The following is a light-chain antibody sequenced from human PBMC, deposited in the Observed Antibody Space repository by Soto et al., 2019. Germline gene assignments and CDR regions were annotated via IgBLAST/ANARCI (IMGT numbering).Light chain of an antibody. CDR2: AAS. V-gene: IGKV1-27*01. J-gene: IGKJ4*01. CDR1: QGISNY. CDR3: HKYNHSPT. Sequence: DIQMTQSPSSLSASVGDRVTITCRASQGISNYLAWYQQKPGKVPELLIYAASTLQSGVPSRFSGSVSVTDFSLTISCLQPEGVTSYYVHKYNHSPTFGGGTKVEIK.